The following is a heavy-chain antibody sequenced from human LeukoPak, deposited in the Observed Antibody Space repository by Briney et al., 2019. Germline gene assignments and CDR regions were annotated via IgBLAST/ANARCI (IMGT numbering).Heavy chain of an antibody. CDR3: ANSAFDI. V-gene: IGHV3-30*18. Sequence: PGGSLRLSCAASGFTFSSYGMHWVRQAPGKGLEWVAVISYDGSNKYYADSVKGRFTISRDNSKNTLCLQMNSLRAEDTAVYYCANSAFDIWGQGTMVTVSS. CDR2: ISYDGSNK. J-gene: IGHJ3*02. CDR1: GFTFSSYG.